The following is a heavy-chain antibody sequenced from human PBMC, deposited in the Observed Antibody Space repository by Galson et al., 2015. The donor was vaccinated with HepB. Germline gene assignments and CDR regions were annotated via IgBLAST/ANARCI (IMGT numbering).Heavy chain of an antibody. J-gene: IGHJ4*02. CDR1: GGTFSSNA. CDR2: IIPVFGVA. Sequence: SVKVSCKASGGTFSSNAISWVRQAPGQGLEWMGGIIPVFGVANYAQKFQGRVTITADESTSTAYMELSSLRSEDTAVYYCAKMSPRGSYFPEADYWGQGTLVTVSS. CDR3: AKMSPRGSYFPEADY. V-gene: IGHV1-69*13. D-gene: IGHD1-26*01.